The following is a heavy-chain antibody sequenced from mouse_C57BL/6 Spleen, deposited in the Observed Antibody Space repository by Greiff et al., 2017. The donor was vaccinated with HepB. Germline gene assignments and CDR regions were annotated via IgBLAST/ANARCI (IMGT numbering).Heavy chain of an antibody. CDR3: AAGYYGSSFNFDY. D-gene: IGHD1-1*01. CDR1: GYAFSSYW. Sequence: VQLQQSGAELVKPGASVKISCKASGYAFSSYWMNWVKQRPGKGLEWIGQIYPGDGDTNYNGKFKGKATLTADKSSSTAYMQLSSLTSEDSAVYFCAAGYYGSSFNFDYWGQGTTLTVSS. V-gene: IGHV1-80*01. CDR2: IYPGDGDT. J-gene: IGHJ2*01.